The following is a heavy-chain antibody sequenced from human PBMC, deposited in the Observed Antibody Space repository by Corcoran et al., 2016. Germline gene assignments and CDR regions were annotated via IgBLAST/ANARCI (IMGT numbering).Heavy chain of an antibody. V-gene: IGHV4-39*02. CDR3: ARDDSDYDFWSGYYHPKKNYYYGMDV. Sequence: QLQLQESGPGLVKPSETLSLTCTVSGGSISSSSYYWGWIRQPPGKGLEWIGSIYYSGSTYYNPSLKSRVTISVDTSKNQFSLKLSSVTAADTAVDYCARDDSDYDFWSGYYHPKKNYYYGMDVWGQGTTVTVSS. CDR1: GGSISSSSYY. J-gene: IGHJ6*02. CDR2: IYYSGST. D-gene: IGHD3-3*01.